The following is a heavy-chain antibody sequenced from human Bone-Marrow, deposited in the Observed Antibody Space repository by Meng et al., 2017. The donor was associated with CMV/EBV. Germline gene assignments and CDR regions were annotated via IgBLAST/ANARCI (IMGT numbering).Heavy chain of an antibody. CDR2: IIPVLGIA. D-gene: IGHD4-17*01. Sequence: PCKASGVTSNSYSIGWVRQAPGQGLEWMGKIIPVLGIADYAQKFQGRVTITADKSTSTAYMELRSLRSEDTALYFCARLGPDYALDYWGQGTLVTVSS. J-gene: IGHJ4*02. V-gene: IGHV1-69*02. CDR3: ARLGPDYALDY. CDR1: GVTSNSYS.